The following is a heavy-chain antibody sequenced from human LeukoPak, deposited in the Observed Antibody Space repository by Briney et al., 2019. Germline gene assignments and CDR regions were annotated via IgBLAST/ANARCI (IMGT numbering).Heavy chain of an antibody. Sequence: SVRVSCKASGGTFSSYAISWVRQAPGQGLEWMGRIIPIRGIANYAQKFQGRVTITADKSTSTAYMELSSLRSEDTAVYYCARDLLVAMVVPATQEFYFDYWGQGTLVTVSS. D-gene: IGHD2-15*01. V-gene: IGHV1-69*04. CDR1: GGTFSSYA. J-gene: IGHJ4*02. CDR3: ARDLLVAMVVPATQEFYFDY. CDR2: IIPIRGIA.